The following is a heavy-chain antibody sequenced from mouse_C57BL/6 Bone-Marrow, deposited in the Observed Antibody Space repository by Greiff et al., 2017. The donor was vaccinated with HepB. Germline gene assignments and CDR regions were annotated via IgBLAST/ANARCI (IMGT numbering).Heavy chain of an antibody. CDR2: ISYDGSN. CDR1: GYSITSGYY. Sequence: EVKLMESGPGLVKPSQSLSLTCSVTGYSITSGYYWNWIRQFPGNKLEWMGYISYDGSNNYNPSLKNRISITRDTSKNQFFLKLNSVTTEDTATYYCAREAYGSKSPFAYWGQGTLVTVSA. CDR3: AREAYGSKSPFAY. J-gene: IGHJ3*01. D-gene: IGHD1-1*01. V-gene: IGHV3-6*01.